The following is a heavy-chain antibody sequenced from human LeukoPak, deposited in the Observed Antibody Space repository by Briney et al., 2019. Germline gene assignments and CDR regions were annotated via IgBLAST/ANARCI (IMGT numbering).Heavy chain of an antibody. CDR2: ISYDGSNK. D-gene: IGHD4-23*01. V-gene: IGHV3-30-3*01. CDR1: GFTFSSYA. J-gene: IGHJ5*02. Sequence: PGGSLRLSCAASGFTFSSYAMHWVRQAPGKGLEWVAVISYDGSNKYYADSVKGRFTISRDNSKNTLYLQMNSLRAEDTAVYYCARHHRDYGGNWFDPWGQGILVTVSS. CDR3: ARHHRDYGGNWFDP.